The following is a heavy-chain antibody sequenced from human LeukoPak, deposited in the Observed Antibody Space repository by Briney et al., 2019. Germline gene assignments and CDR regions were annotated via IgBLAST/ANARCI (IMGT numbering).Heavy chain of an antibody. Sequence: ASVKVSCKASGYTFTGYYMHWVRQAPRQGLEWMGWINPNSGGTNYAQKFQGRVTMTRDTSISTAYMELSRLRSDDTAVYYCARGCSSTSCYGGGDYYYMDIWGKGTTVTVSS. D-gene: IGHD2-2*01. CDR3: ARGCSSTSCYGGGDYYYMDI. J-gene: IGHJ6*03. CDR2: INPNSGGT. V-gene: IGHV1-2*02. CDR1: GYTFTGYY.